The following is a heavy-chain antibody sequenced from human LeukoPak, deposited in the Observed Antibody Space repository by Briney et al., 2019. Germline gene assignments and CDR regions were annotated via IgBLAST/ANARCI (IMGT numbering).Heavy chain of an antibody. D-gene: IGHD6-13*01. Sequence: GGSLRLSCAASGFTLSSYGMHWVRQAPGKGLEWVAVISYDGSNKYYADSVKGRFTISRDNSKNTLYLQMNSLRAEDTAVYYCAKGYSSSLDYWGQGTLVTVSS. J-gene: IGHJ4*02. CDR3: AKGYSSSLDY. V-gene: IGHV3-30*18. CDR2: ISYDGSNK. CDR1: GFTLSSYG.